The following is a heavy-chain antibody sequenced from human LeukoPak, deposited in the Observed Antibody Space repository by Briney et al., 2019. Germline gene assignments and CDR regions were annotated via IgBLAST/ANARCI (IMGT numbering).Heavy chain of an antibody. CDR3: ARSAYSGYDPNYFDY. D-gene: IGHD5-12*01. CDR1: GYSISSGSF. J-gene: IGHJ4*02. Sequence: NTSETLSLTCTVSGYSISSGSFWGWIRQPPGKGLEWIGSIYHSGSTYYNPSLKSRVTISVDTSKNQFSLKLSSVTAADTAVYYCARSAYSGYDPNYFDYWGQGTLVTVSS. V-gene: IGHV4-38-2*02. CDR2: IYHSGST.